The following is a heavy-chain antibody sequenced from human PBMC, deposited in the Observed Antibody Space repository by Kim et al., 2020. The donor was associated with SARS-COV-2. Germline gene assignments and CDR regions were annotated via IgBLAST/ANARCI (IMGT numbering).Heavy chain of an antibody. V-gene: IGHV1-46*02. Sequence: ASVKVSCKAAGYTVHSYLIHWVRQARGEGLEWMGIINPGGGSTNYAHKFQGRVSLTRDTSTRTIYMELSSLRSDDTAVYYCAGGQPLGRDGYNKLDYWGQGTLVTVSS. D-gene: IGHD5-12*01. CDR1: GYTVHSYL. J-gene: IGHJ4*02. CDR3: AGGQPLGRDGYNKLDY. CDR2: INPGGGST.